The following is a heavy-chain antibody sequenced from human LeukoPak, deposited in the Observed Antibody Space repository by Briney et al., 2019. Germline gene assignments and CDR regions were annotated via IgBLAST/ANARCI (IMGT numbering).Heavy chain of an antibody. J-gene: IGHJ4*02. CDR3: ARGISTDY. CDR1: GFTFSSYA. D-gene: IGHD2-2*01. V-gene: IGHV3-7*03. CDR2: IKQDGGET. Sequence: GGSLRLSCAASGFTFSSYAMSWVRQAPGKGLEWVANIKQDGGETKYVDSVKGRFTISRDNAKNSLYLQMNSLRAEDTAVYYCARGISTDYWGQGTLVTVSS.